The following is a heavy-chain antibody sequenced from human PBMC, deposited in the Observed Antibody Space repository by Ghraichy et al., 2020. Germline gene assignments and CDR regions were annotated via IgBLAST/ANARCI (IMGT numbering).Heavy chain of an antibody. CDR3: ARDPGVRSYYFDY. CDR2: IWYDGSKK. Sequence: LSLTCAASGFTFSSYGMHWVRQAPGKGLEWVALIWYDGSKKYYGDSVQGRFTISRDDSKNTLYLQMNSLRAEDTAVYFCARDPGVRSYYFDYWGQGTLGTVS. D-gene: IGHD3-10*01. J-gene: IGHJ4*02. V-gene: IGHV3-33*01. CDR1: GFTFSSYG.